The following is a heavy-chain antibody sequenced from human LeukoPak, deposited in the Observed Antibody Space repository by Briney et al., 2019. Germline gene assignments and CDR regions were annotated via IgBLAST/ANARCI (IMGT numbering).Heavy chain of an antibody. D-gene: IGHD3-22*01. CDR1: GFTFSSSV. J-gene: IGHJ4*02. V-gene: IGHV3-23*01. Sequence: GGSLRLSCAASGFTFSSSVMTWVRQAPGKGLEWVSTISGSGGTTYYADSVKGRFTISRDNSKNTLYLQMNSLRAEDTAVYYCARAPLYDSSGYYGIDYWGQGTLVTVSS. CDR2: ISGSGGTT. CDR3: ARAPLYDSSGYYGIDY.